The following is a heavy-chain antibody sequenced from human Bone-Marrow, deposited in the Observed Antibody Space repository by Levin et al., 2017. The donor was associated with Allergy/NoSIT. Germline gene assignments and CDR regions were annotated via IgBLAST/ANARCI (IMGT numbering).Heavy chain of an antibody. Sequence: GSLRLSCTVSGGSITNNGYYWGWIRQPPGKGLEWIASIYYSGIAYYNPSLESRVTISIDTSKKQLSLKLNSVTAADTAVYYCARGGGIAVADTWGQGTLVTVSS. CDR2: IYYSGIA. CDR3: ARGGGIAVADT. V-gene: IGHV4-39*01. D-gene: IGHD6-19*01. CDR1: GGSITNNGYY. J-gene: IGHJ4*02.